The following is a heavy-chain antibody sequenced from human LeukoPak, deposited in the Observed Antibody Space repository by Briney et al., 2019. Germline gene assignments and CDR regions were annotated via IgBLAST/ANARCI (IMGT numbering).Heavy chain of an antibody. CDR1: GYNFRDYY. CDR3: ARVIGSMIDPAGIDY. V-gene: IGHV1-8*02. D-gene: IGHD3-22*01. Sequence: GASVKVSCKASGYNFRDYYMHWVRQAPGQGLEWLGWMNPNSGNTGYAQKFQGRVTMTRNTSISTAYMELSSLRSEDTAVYYCARVIGSMIDPAGIDYWGQGTLVTVSS. J-gene: IGHJ4*02. CDR2: MNPNSGNT.